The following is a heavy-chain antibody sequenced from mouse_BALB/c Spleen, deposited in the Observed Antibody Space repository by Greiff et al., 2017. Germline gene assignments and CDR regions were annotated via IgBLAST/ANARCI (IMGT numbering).Heavy chain of an antibody. CDR3: ARDPSDGYFDY. J-gene: IGHJ2*01. CDR2: IRNKANGYTT. D-gene: IGHD2-3*01. Sequence: EVNVVESGGGLVQPGGSLRLSCATSGFTFTAYYMSWVRQPPGKALEWLGFIRNKANGYTTEYSASVKGRFTISRDNSQSILYLQMNTLRAEDSATYYCARDPSDGYFDYWGQGTTLTVSS. CDR1: GFTFTAYY. V-gene: IGHV7-3*02.